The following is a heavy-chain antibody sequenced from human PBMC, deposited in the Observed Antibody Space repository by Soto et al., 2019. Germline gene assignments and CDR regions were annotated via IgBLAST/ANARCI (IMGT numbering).Heavy chain of an antibody. Sequence: SQTLSLTCVISGDSVSSNSGAWNWIRQSPSRGLEWLGRTYYRSRWSFDYALSVKSRLTIDPDTSKNQFSLHLDSLTPEDTAVYYCEGVTWLRGMDVWGQGTPVTVPS. D-gene: IGHD3-10*01. V-gene: IGHV6-1*01. J-gene: IGHJ6*02. CDR3: EGVTWLRGMDV. CDR1: GDSVSSNSGA. CDR2: TYYRSRWSF.